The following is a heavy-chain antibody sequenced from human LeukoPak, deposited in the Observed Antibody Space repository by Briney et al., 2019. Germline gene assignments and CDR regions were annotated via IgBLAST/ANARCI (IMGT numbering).Heavy chain of an antibody. Sequence: GGSLRLSCAASGFIFSSYGMNWVRQAPGKGLEWVSYISSSGSTIYYADSVKGRFTISRDNAKNSLYLQMNRLRAEDTAVYYCARGHIGMDVWGKGTTVTVSS. V-gene: IGHV3-48*04. CDR3: ARGHIGMDV. J-gene: IGHJ6*04. CDR1: GFIFSSYG. CDR2: ISSSGSTI. D-gene: IGHD5-12*01.